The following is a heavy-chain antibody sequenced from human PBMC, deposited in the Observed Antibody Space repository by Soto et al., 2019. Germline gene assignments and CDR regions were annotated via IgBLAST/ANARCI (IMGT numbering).Heavy chain of an antibody. D-gene: IGHD3-22*01. V-gene: IGHV4-59*12. CDR1: GGSISSYY. CDR2: INHSGST. Sequence: QVQLQESGPGLVKPSETLSLTCTVSGGSISSYYWSWIRQPPGKGLEWIGEINHSGSTNYNPSLKSRVTISVDTSKNQFSLKLSSVTAADTAVYYCARGHSYYDRQPDYWGQGTLVTVSS. CDR3: ARGHSYYDRQPDY. J-gene: IGHJ4*02.